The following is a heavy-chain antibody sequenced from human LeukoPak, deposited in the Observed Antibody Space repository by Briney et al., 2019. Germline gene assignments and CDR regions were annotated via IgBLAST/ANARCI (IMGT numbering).Heavy chain of an antibody. Sequence: GGSLRLPCAASGFSFSNYAMSWVRQAPGKGLEWVSAISGSGGSTYYADSVKGRFTVSRDTSKNTLYLQMNSLRAEDTAVYYCASSGRGYSYGSETPFDYWGQGTLVTVSS. CDR3: ASSGRGYSYGSETPFDY. D-gene: IGHD5-18*01. CDR1: GFSFSNYA. V-gene: IGHV3-23*01. CDR2: ISGSGGST. J-gene: IGHJ4*02.